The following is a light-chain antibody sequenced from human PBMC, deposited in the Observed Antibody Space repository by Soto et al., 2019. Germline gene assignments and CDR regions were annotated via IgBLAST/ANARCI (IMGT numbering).Light chain of an antibody. J-gene: IGKJ1*01. V-gene: IGKV3-20*01. CDR3: LQDYNYPLT. CDR2: GAS. CDR1: QSVSSSY. Sequence: EIVLTQSPGTVSLSPGDRATLSSITSQSVSSSYLAWYQQKPGQPPRLLIYGASSRATGIPDRFSGSGSGTDFTLTISSLQPEDFATYYCLQDYNYPLTSGQGTKVDI.